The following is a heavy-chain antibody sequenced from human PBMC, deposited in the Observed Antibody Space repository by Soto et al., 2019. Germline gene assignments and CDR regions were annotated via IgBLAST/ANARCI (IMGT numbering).Heavy chain of an antibody. V-gene: IGHV1-69*01. CDR2: IIPIFGTA. J-gene: IGHJ4*02. CDR3: ARDYGGDKVATLHY. Sequence: QVQLVQSGAEVKKPGSSVKVSCKASGGTFSSYAISWVRQAPGQGLEWMGGIIPIFGTANYAQKFQGSVTITADESTSKGYMEPSSLRSEATAVYYCARDYGGDKVATLHYWGQGTLVTVSS. CDR1: GGTFSSYA. D-gene: IGHD5-12*01.